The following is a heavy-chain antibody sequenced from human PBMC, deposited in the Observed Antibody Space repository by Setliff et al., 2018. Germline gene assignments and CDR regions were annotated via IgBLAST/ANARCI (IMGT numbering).Heavy chain of an antibody. V-gene: IGHV1-69*13. D-gene: IGHD6-13*01. J-gene: IGHJ5*01. Sequence: SVKVSCKASGYTFNSFLVSWVRQAPGQGLEWMGGLIPLFRTTKYAQKFQDTITMTANESATTAYMELTSLRSEETAVYYCVRASGGISAAGNNGLDSWGQGTLVTVSS. CDR2: LIPLFRTT. CDR3: VRASGGISAAGNNGLDS. CDR1: GYTFNSFL.